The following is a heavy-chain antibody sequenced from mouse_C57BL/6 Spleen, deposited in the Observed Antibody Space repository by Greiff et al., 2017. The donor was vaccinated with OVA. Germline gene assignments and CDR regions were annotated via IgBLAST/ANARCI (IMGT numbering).Heavy chain of an antibody. CDR1: GYTFTDYN. V-gene: IGHV1-22*01. Sequence: EVQLVESGPELVKPGASVKMSCKASGYTFTDYNMHWVKQSHGKSLEWIGYINPNNGGTSYNQKFKGKATLTVNKSSSTAYMELRSLTSEDSAVYYCARGTYYYGYAMDYWGQGTSVTVSS. D-gene: IGHD1-1*01. J-gene: IGHJ4*01. CDR3: ARGTYYYGYAMDY. CDR2: INPNNGGT.